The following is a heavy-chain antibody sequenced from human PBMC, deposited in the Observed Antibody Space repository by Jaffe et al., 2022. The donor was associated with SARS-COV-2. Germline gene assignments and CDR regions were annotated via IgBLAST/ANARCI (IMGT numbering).Heavy chain of an antibody. D-gene: IGHD3-10*01. Sequence: EAHLVETGGGLIQPGGSLRLSCAASGFTVSSSYMSWVRQAPGKGLEWVSVFYTGGSTYYAASVEGRFTISRDNSKNTLYLQMNSLTAEDTAVYYCARDLSGSGGYYKNPFDYWGQGTLVTVSS. CDR1: GFTVSSSY. J-gene: IGHJ4*02. CDR2: FYTGGST. V-gene: IGHV3-53*02. CDR3: ARDLSGSGGYYKNPFDY.